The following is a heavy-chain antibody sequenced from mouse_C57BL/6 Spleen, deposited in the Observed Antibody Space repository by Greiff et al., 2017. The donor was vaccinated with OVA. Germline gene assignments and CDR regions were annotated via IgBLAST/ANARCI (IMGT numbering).Heavy chain of an antibody. V-gene: IGHV1-64*01. J-gene: IGHJ1*03. D-gene: IGHD1-1*01. Sequence: QVQLQQPGAELVKPGASVKLSCKASGYTFTSYWMHWVKQRPGQGLEWIGMIHPNSGSTNYNEKFKSKATLTVDKSSSTAYMQLSSLTSEDSAVYYCARAPDDYYGSSYWYFDVWGTGTTVTVSS. CDR3: ARAPDDYYGSSYWYFDV. CDR1: GYTFTSYW. CDR2: IHPNSGST.